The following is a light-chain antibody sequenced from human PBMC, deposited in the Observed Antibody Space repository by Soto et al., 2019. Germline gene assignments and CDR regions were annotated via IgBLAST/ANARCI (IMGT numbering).Light chain of an antibody. CDR1: QSVISC. CDR2: KAS. V-gene: IGKV1-5*03. Sequence: DIQMTQSPSTLSASVGDRVTITCRASQSVISCLAWYQQRPGKDTKLLIYKASSLQSGVPSRFSGSGSGTEFTLTISSLQPDDFATYYCQQCYTYPLTFGGGTKVEIK. CDR3: QQCYTYPLT. J-gene: IGKJ4*01.